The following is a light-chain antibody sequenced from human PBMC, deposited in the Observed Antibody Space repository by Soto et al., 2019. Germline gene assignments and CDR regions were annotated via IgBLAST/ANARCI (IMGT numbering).Light chain of an antibody. J-gene: IGKJ4*01. CDR2: DAS. Sequence: EIVLTQSPDTLSLSQGERATLSCRASQSVSGSLGWYQQKPGQAPRLLIYDASNRSYGVPARFRGSGSGTNFTLTIDSLEPEDFAVYYCQERSNWPYLTFGGGTRV. CDR3: QERSNWPYLT. CDR1: QSVSGS. V-gene: IGKV3-11*01.